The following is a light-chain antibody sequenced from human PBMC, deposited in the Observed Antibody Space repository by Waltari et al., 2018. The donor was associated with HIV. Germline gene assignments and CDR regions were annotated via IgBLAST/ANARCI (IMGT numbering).Light chain of an antibody. J-gene: IGKJ1*01. CDR3: QQYYSSPPT. Sequence: DIVMTQSPDSLAGSLGARDTINCTSSQSLLYSSTNKNYLTWYQQKSGQPPNLLIYWASTRESGVPDRFTGSGSGTHFTLTISSLQAEDVAVYYCQQYYSSPPTFGQGTKVEIK. CDR2: WAS. V-gene: IGKV4-1*01. CDR1: QSLLYSSTNKNY.